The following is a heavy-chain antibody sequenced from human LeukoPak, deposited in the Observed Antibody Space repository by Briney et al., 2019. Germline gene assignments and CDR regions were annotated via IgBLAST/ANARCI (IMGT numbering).Heavy chain of an antibody. D-gene: IGHD2-2*01. Sequence: GGSLRLSCAASGFTFSSYSMNWVRQAPGKGLEWVSSISSSSSYIYYADSVKGRFTISRDNAKNSLYLQMNSLRAEDTAVYYCARGHLERYCSSTSCYFSPHDAFDIWGQGTMVTVSS. CDR2: ISSSSSYI. V-gene: IGHV3-21*01. J-gene: IGHJ3*02. CDR1: GFTFSSYS. CDR3: ARGHLERYCSSTSCYFSPHDAFDI.